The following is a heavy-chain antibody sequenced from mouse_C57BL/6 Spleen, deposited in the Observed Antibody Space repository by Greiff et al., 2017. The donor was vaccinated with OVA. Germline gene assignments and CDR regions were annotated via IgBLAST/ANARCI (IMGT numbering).Heavy chain of an antibody. CDR2: IDPNSGGT. Sequence: VQLQESGAELVKPGASVKLSCKASGYTFTSYWMHWVKQRPGRGLEWIGRIDPNSGGTKYNEKFKSKATLTVDKPSSTAYMQLSSLTSEDSAVYYCARGGTTVVATNAMDYWGQGTSVTVSS. V-gene: IGHV1-72*01. CDR1: GYTFTSYW. J-gene: IGHJ4*01. D-gene: IGHD1-1*01. CDR3: ARGGTTVVATNAMDY.